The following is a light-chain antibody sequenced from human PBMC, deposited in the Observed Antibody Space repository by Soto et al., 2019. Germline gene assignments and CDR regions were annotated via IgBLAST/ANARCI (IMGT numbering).Light chain of an antibody. J-gene: IGKJ5*01. CDR2: DAS. V-gene: IGKV3-15*01. Sequence: EIVMTQSPATLSVSPGETATLSCRASQSVSRYLAWYQHRPGQAPRLLIYDASTRATGIPARFSGSGSGTEFTLTISGLQSEDFAVYFCQQCSDWPLFTVGQGTRLEIK. CDR3: QQCSDWPLFT. CDR1: QSVSRY.